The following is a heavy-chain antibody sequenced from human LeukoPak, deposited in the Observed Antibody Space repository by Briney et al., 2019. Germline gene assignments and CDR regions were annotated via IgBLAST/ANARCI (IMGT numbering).Heavy chain of an antibody. Sequence: SVMVSCKASGGTFSSYAISWVRQAPGQGLEWMGGIIPIFGTANYAQKFQGRVTITADESTSTAYMELSSLRSEDTAVYYCARGGALLSSIDYWGQGTLVTVSS. V-gene: IGHV1-69*13. CDR3: ARGGALLSSIDY. D-gene: IGHD3-10*01. CDR2: IIPIFGTA. CDR1: GGTFSSYA. J-gene: IGHJ4*02.